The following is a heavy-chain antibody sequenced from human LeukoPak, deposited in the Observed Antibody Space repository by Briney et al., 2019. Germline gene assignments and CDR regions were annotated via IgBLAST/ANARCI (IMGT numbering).Heavy chain of an antibody. D-gene: IGHD3-16*02. Sequence: GGSLRLSCAASGFTFSSYAIHWVRQAPGKGLEWVATISCDGTNKYYADSVRGRFTISRDNSKNTLYLQMNSLRAEDTAVYYCARDFELSHWGQGTLVTVSS. CDR2: ISCDGTNK. CDR3: ARDFELSH. J-gene: IGHJ4*02. V-gene: IGHV3-30-3*01. CDR1: GFTFSSYA.